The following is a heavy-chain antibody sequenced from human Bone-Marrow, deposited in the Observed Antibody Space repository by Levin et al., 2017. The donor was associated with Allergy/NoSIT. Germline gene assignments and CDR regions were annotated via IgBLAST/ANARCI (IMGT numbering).Heavy chain of an antibody. CDR3: AKDWQDPLSYYYYYGMDV. J-gene: IGHJ6*02. Sequence: PGGSLRLSCAASGFTFSSYGMHWVRQAPGKGLEWVAVISYDGSNKYYADSVKGRFTISRDNSKNTLYLQMNSLRAEDTAVYYCAKDWQDPLSYYYYYGMDVWGQGTTVTVSS. CDR2: ISYDGSNK. CDR1: GFTFSSYG. V-gene: IGHV3-30*18.